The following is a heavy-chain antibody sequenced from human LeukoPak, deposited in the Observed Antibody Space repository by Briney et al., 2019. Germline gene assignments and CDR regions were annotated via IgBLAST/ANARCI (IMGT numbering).Heavy chain of an antibody. CDR3: AKGSYYDSSGYYYFDY. CDR1: GFTFSDHA. Sequence: GGSLRLSCAASGFTFSDHAMSWVRQAPAKGLEWVSSINGNGGGSYYIDSVKGRFTVSRDNSENALYLQMNNLRTEDTAVYYCAKGSYYDSSGYYYFDYWGQGTLVTVSS. CDR2: INGNGGGS. D-gene: IGHD3-22*01. V-gene: IGHV3-23*01. J-gene: IGHJ4*02.